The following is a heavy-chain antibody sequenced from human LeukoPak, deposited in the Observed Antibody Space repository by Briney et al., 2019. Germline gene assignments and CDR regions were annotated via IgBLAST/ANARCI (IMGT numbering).Heavy chain of an antibody. D-gene: IGHD4-17*01. J-gene: IGHJ4*02. V-gene: IGHV1-2*02. CDR2: INPNSGGT. Sequence: APVKVSCKASGYTFTGYYMHWVRQAPGQGLEWMGWINPNSGGTNYAQKFQGRVTMTRDTSISTAYMELSRLRSDDTAVYYCARDDNTVTNDYFDYWGQGTLVTVSS. CDR3: ARDDNTVTNDYFDY. CDR1: GYTFTGYY.